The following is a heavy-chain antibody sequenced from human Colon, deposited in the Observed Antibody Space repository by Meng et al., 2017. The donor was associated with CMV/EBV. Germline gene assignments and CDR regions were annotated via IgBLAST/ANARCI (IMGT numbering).Heavy chain of an antibody. Sequence: YTITDHAIHWGRQAPGQSLEWMGWINAGHVNTKYTQKFKGRVTITRDTSASTIYMELSSLRSEDTAVYYCTRGPSSSWYGPRAYFDYWGQGTLVTVSS. J-gene: IGHJ4*02. V-gene: IGHV1-3*01. CDR2: INAGHVNT. CDR3: TRGPSSSWYGPRAYFDY. CDR1: YTITDHA. D-gene: IGHD6-13*01.